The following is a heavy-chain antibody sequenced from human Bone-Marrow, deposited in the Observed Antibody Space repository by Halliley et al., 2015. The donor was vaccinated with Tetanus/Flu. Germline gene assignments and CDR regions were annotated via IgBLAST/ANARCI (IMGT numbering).Heavy chain of an antibody. Sequence: LGRTYFRSNWYNDYAASVKSRIPIDADTSENQVSLHLNSVTPDDTATFYCARERRAGSGSYDIWGQGTLVTVSS. V-gene: IGHV6-1*01. CDR3: ARERRAGSGSYDI. D-gene: IGHD1-26*01. J-gene: IGHJ4*02. CDR2: TYFRSNWYN.